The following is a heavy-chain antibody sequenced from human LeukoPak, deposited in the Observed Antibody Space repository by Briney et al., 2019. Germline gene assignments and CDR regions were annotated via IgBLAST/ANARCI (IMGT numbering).Heavy chain of an antibody. Sequence: PGGSLRLSCAASGFTFSSYAMSWVRQAPGKGLEWVSAISGSGGSTYYADSVKGRFTISRDNAKNTLDLQMNSLRVEDTAIYYCLTGKGYYFDYWGQGTLVTVSS. CDR1: GFTFSSYA. CDR3: LTGKGYYFDY. V-gene: IGHV3-23*01. D-gene: IGHD7-27*01. J-gene: IGHJ4*02. CDR2: ISGSGGST.